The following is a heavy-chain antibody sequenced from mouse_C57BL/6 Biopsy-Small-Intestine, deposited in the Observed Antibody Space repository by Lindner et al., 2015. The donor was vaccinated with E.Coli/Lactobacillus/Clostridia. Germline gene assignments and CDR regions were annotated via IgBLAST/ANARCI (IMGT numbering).Heavy chain of an antibody. V-gene: IGHV1-80*01. Sequence: VQLQESGAELVKPGASVKISCKTSGYTFSTYWMNWVKQRPGKGLEWIGQIYPGDDDTDYNGKFRDKATLTADRSSSTAYMHLTSLTSEDSAVYFCARGGIYYTMDYWGQGTSVTVSS. CDR1: GYTFSTYW. J-gene: IGHJ4*01. CDR2: IYPGDDDT. CDR3: ARGGIYYTMDY. D-gene: IGHD1-1*02.